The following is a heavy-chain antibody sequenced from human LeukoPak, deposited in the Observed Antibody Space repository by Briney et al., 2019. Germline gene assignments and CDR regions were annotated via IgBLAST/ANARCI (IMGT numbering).Heavy chain of an antibody. J-gene: IGHJ3*02. D-gene: IGHD3-9*01. CDR2: ISSNGGST. Sequence: GGSLRLSCAASGFTFSSYWMHWVRQAPGKGLEYVSAISSNGGSTYYADSVKGRFTISRDNSKNTLYLQMSSLRAEDTAVYYCAGPYYDILTGYLDAFDIWGQGTMVTVSS. V-gene: IGHV3-64D*06. CDR1: GFTFSSYW. CDR3: AGPYYDILTGYLDAFDI.